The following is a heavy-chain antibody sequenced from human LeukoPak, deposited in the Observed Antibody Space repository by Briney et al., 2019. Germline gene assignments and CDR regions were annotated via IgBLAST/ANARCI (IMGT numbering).Heavy chain of an antibody. D-gene: IGHD1-1*01. V-gene: IGHV3-30*02. CDR3: AKDRYNWNDEVDY. CDR2: IRYDGSNK. J-gene: IGHJ4*02. CDR1: GFTFSDYA. Sequence: GGSLRLSCAASGFTFSDYAIHWVRQAPGRGLEWVAFIRYDGSNKYYADSVKGRFTISRDNSKNTLYLQMNSLRAEDTAVYYCAKDRYNWNDEVDYWGQGTLVTVSS.